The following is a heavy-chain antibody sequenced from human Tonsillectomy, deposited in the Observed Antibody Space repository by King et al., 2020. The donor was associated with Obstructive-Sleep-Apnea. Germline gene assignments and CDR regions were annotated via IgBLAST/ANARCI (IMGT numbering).Heavy chain of an antibody. CDR3: AKDRGLTIVGVAHYYYYGIDV. Sequence: VQLVESGGGVVQPGRSLRLSCAASGFTFSNYGMHWVRQAPGKGLEWVAVISYDGSNKYYADSVKGRFTISRDNSKNTLYLQMNSLRAEEKAWYYCAKDRGLTIVGVAHYYYYGIDVWGQGTTVTVSS. CDR2: ISYDGSNK. J-gene: IGHJ6*02. CDR1: GFTFSNYG. V-gene: IGHV3-30*18. D-gene: IGHD3-3*01.